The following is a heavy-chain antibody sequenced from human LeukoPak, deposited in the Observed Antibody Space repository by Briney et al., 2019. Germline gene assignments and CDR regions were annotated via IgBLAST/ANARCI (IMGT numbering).Heavy chain of an antibody. CDR2: ISSGGTTK. CDR3: ASHRVFAFDV. D-gene: IGHD5/OR15-5a*01. Sequence: GSLRLSCVASGFTFSPYAMHWVRQGPGKGLGWVAVISSGGTTKNYPASVKGRFTISRDDSKNTLYPLLNSVRLDDTAVYYCASHRVFAFDVWGQGRMVTVSS. CDR1: GFTFSPYA. J-gene: IGHJ3*01. V-gene: IGHV3-30*04.